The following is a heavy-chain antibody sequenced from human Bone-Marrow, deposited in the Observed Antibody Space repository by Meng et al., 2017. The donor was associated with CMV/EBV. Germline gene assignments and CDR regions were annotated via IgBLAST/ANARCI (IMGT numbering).Heavy chain of an antibody. CDR3: AREYQLLSWSYYGMDV. V-gene: IGHV1-46*01. D-gene: IGHD2-2*01. J-gene: IGHJ6*02. CDR2: INPSGDNT. CDR1: GYTLTELS. Sequence: ASVKVSCKVSGYTLTELSMHWVRQAPGKGLEWMGIINPSGDNTNYAQNYQGRVTITRDTSTSTVYMELSSLRSEDTAVYYCAREYQLLSWSYYGMDVWGQGTTVTVSS.